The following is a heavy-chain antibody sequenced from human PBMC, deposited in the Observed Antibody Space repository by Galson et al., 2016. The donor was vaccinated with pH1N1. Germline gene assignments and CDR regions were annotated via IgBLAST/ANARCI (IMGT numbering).Heavy chain of an antibody. V-gene: IGHV3-23*01. D-gene: IGHD6-19*01. CDR2: ISGSGGRT. J-gene: IGHJ4*02. Sequence: PGKGLQWVSAISGSGGRTYYADSVKDRFTISRDNSKKTLFLQMTSLRVEDTAVYYCAKDRYSSGQFFDSWGRGILVTVSS. CDR3: AKDRYSSGQFFDS.